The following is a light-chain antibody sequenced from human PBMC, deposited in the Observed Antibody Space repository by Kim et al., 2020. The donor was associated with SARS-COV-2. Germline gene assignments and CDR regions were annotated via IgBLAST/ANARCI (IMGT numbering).Light chain of an antibody. Sequence: ASVGDRITISCRASQTINRELSWYQQKPGKAPKLLIYGASSLQSGVPSRFGGSGSGTEYTLTISSLQPEDFATYYCQQSNSTPWTFGQGTKVDIK. V-gene: IGKV1-39*01. CDR3: QQSNSTPWT. CDR1: QTINRE. J-gene: IGKJ1*01. CDR2: GAS.